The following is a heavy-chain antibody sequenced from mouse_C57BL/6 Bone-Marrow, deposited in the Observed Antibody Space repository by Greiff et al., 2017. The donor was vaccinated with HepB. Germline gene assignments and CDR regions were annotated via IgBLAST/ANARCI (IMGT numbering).Heavy chain of an antibody. CDR3: ARRRGSSYDSYYAMDY. Sequence: VQLQQSGAELVKPGASVKLSCKASGYTFTSYWMHWVKQRPGQGLEWIGMIHPNSGSTNYNEKFKSKATLTVDKSSSTAYMQLSSLTAEDSAVYYCARRRGSSYDSYYAMDYGGRGNSVTVSS. J-gene: IGHJ4*01. D-gene: IGHD1-1*01. CDR2: IHPNSGST. CDR1: GYTFTSYW. V-gene: IGHV1-64*01.